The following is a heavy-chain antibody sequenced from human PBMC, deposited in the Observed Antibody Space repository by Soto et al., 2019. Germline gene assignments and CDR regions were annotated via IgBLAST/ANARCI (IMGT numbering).Heavy chain of an antibody. CDR2: ISGSGGST. Sequence: EVQLLESGGGLVQPGGSLRLSCAASGFTFSSYAMSWVRQAPGKGLEWVSAISGSGGSTYYADSVKGRFTISRDNAKNMLYMEMTGLRAEDTAVYYCAKDGALVATSFDYWGQGTLVNVSS. CDR3: AKDGALVATSFDY. D-gene: IGHD5-12*01. J-gene: IGHJ4*02. V-gene: IGHV3-23*01. CDR1: GFTFSSYA.